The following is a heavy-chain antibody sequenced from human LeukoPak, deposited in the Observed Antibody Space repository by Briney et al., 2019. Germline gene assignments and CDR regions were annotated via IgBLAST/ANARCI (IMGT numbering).Heavy chain of an antibody. Sequence: GESLKISCKGSGYSFTSYWIGWVRQIPGKGLEWMGIIYPGDSDTRYSPSFQGQVTISADKSISTAYLQWSSLKASDTAMYYCASSLVSAAIAEGYYFDYWGQGTLVTVSS. V-gene: IGHV5-51*01. CDR2: IYPGDSDT. CDR1: GYSFTSYW. J-gene: IGHJ4*02. D-gene: IGHD2-2*01. CDR3: ASSLVSAAIAEGYYFDY.